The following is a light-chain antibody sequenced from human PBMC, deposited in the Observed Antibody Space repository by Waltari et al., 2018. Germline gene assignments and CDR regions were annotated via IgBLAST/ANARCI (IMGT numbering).Light chain of an antibody. CDR2: EAS. J-gene: IGKJ1*01. V-gene: IGKV2-29*03. Sequence: DVVLTQTPLSLAVTPGEPASISCRSSQSLLHSVGKTFLYWFIQKPGQSPHLLIYEASKRASGVPDRFSGSGSGTDFTLKISRVEAEDVGLYYCVQGLDFPCTFGQGTKVEIK. CDR1: QSLLHSVGKTF. CDR3: VQGLDFPCT.